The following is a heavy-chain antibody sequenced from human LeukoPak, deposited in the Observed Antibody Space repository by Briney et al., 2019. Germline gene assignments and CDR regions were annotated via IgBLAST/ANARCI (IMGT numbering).Heavy chain of an antibody. V-gene: IGHV3-7*01. D-gene: IGHD3-3*01. Sequence: GGSLRLSCAASGFTFSSYWMSWVRQAPGKGLEWVANIKQDGSEKYYVDSVKGRFTISRDNAKNSLYLQMNSLRAEDTAVYYCARVNYDFWSGYYYSNDYWGQGTLVNVSS. CDR3: ARVNYDFWSGYYYSNDY. CDR1: GFTFSSYW. J-gene: IGHJ4*02. CDR2: IKQDGSEK.